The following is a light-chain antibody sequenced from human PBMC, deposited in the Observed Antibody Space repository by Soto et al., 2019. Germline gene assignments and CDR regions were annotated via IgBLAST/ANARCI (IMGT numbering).Light chain of an antibody. Sequence: EIVLTQSPGTLSLSPGERATLSCRASQSVSSSYLAWYQQKPGQAPRLLIYDASSRATGIPDRFSGSGSGTDFTLTICRLEPEDFAVYSCQQYGSSPRTFGQGTKVEIK. CDR2: DAS. V-gene: IGKV3-20*01. CDR3: QQYGSSPRT. J-gene: IGKJ1*01. CDR1: QSVSSSY.